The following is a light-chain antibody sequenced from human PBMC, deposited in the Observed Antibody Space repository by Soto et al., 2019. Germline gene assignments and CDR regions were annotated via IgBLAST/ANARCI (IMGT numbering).Light chain of an antibody. CDR1: QSVSID. V-gene: IGKV3-15*01. J-gene: IGKJ1*01. Sequence: EIVLTQSPATLSSSPGETATLSCRASQSVSIDLAWYQQTPGQAHRLLIYGASTRATGIPVRFSGSASGTEFTLTISSLQSEDFTVYYCKQYNKWPLTFGQGTKVDIK. CDR3: KQYNKWPLT. CDR2: GAS.